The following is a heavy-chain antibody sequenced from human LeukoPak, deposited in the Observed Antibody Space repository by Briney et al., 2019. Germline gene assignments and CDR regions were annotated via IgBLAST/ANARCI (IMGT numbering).Heavy chain of an antibody. V-gene: IGHV3-23*01. CDR3: AKGYYDSSGYSKLLYYFDY. D-gene: IGHD3-22*01. CDR2: ISGSGGST. Sequence: GGSLRLSCAVSGFTFSSYWMTWVRQAPGKGLEWVSAISGSGGSTYYADSVKGRFTISRDNSKNTLYLQMNSLRAEDTAVYYCAKGYYDSSGYSKLLYYFDYWGQGTLVTVSS. J-gene: IGHJ4*02. CDR1: GFTFSSYW.